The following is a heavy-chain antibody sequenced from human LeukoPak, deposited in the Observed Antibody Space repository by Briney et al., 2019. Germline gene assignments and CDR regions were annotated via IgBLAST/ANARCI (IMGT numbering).Heavy chain of an antibody. CDR3: ARDPFCGGDCYSAVD. J-gene: IGHJ4*02. CDR2: IYYSGST. Sequence: SETLSLTCTVSGGSISSGSYYWGWIRQPPGKGLEWIGYIYYSGSTYYNPSLKSRVTISVDTSKNQFSLKLSSVTAADTAVYYCARDPFCGGDCYSAVDWGQGTLVTVSS. V-gene: IGHV4-30-4*07. D-gene: IGHD2-21*02. CDR1: GGSISSGSYY.